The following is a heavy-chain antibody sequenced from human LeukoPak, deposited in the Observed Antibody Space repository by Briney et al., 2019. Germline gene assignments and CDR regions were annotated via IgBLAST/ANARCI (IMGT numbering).Heavy chain of an antibody. J-gene: IGHJ4*02. V-gene: IGHV4-30-4*01. Sequence: SETLSLTCTVSGGSISSGDYYWSWIRQPPGQSLVWLGYIYYSGSTYYNPSLKSRVTISVDTSKNQFSLKLSSVTVADTAVYYCARAALPYSTAGGAFDYWGQGTLVTVSS. CDR1: GGSISSGDYY. CDR2: IYYSGST. D-gene: IGHD6-13*01. CDR3: ARAALPYSTAGGAFDY.